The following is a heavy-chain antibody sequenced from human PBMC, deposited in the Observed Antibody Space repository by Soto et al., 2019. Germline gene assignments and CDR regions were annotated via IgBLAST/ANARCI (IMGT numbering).Heavy chain of an antibody. CDR1: GYTFTSYG. CDR2: ISAYNGNT. D-gene: IGHD1-20*01. Sequence: GASVKVSCKASGYTFTSYGISWVRQAPGQGLEWMGWISAYNGNTNYAQKLRGRVTMTTDTSTSTAYMELRSLRSDDTAVYYCARSKGWYNREGMDVWGQGTTVTVSS. J-gene: IGHJ6*02. V-gene: IGHV1-18*04. CDR3: ARSKGWYNREGMDV.